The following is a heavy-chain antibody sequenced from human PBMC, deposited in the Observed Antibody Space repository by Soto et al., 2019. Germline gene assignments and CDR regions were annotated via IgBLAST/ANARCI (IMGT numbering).Heavy chain of an antibody. D-gene: IGHD6-13*01. CDR3: AKEGRGSTWYGRNY. CDR1: GGSISSPSFY. Sequence: QVQLQESGPGLVKPSETLSLTCTVSGGSISSPSFYWGWIRQPPGKGLEWIGTIYYNGATQYKPSLKSRVTISVDTSKNQFSLKLNSVTSADTAVYYCAKEGRGSTWYGRNYSGQGTLVTVSS. CDR2: IYYNGAT. J-gene: IGHJ4*02. V-gene: IGHV4-39*02.